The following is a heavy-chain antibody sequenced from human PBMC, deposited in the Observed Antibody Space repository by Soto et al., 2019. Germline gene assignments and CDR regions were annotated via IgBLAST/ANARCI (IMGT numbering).Heavy chain of an antibody. J-gene: IGHJ4*02. CDR1: GFSLSSYW. CDR3: ARLSTSAGRRDLAW. Sequence: EVQLVESGGGLVQPGGSLRLSCAASGFSLSSYWMSWVRQAPGKGLEWVANMNQDGSESDYVGSVKGRFTFTRDNAKNSLYLQMNSLRAEDTAVYYCARLSTSAGRRDLAWWGQGNLVTVS. CDR2: MNQDGSES. V-gene: IGHV3-7*01.